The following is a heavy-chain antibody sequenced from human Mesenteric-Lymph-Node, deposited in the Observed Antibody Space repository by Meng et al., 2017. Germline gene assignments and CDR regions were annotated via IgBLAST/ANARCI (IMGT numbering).Heavy chain of an antibody. CDR1: GFTFSDDY. J-gene: IGHJ5*02. CDR3: ARDHGFLNWFDP. CDR2: ISPTSGSL. V-gene: IGHV3-11*04. Sequence: VPQGGFVGGFVNTGGYLELSCASSGFTFSDDYMAWIRQPPGQGLEWVASISPTSGSLYYADSVKGRFSIARDNAKNSLSLQMGSLRVEDTAVYYCARDHGFLNWFDPWGQGTLVTVSS. D-gene: IGHD2/OR15-2a*01.